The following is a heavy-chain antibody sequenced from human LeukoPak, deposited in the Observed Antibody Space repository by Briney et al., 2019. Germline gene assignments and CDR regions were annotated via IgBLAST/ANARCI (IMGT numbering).Heavy chain of an antibody. D-gene: IGHD3-16*01. CDR3: ARVGDYTEYYYYYYMDV. J-gene: IGHJ6*03. V-gene: IGHV1-2*02. Sequence: ASVKVSCKASGYTFTGYYMHWVRQAPGQGLEWMGWINPNSGGTNYAQKFQGRVTMTRDTSISTAYMELNRLRSDDTAVYYCARVGDYTEYYYYYYMDVWGKGTTVTVSS. CDR2: INPNSGGT. CDR1: GYTFTGYY.